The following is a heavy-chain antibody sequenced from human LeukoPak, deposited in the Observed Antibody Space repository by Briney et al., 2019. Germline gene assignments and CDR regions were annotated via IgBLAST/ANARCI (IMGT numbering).Heavy chain of an antibody. CDR1: GFTFSDYY. CDR3: TRDGDYYDSSGYDY. CDR2: ISSSGSTI. Sequence: PGGSLRLSCAASGFTFSDYYMSWIRQAPGKGLEWVSYISSSGSTIYYADSVKGRFTISRDNAKNSLYLQMNSLKTEDTAVYYCTRDGDYYDSSGYDYWGQGTLVTVSS. J-gene: IGHJ4*02. D-gene: IGHD3-22*01. V-gene: IGHV3-11*01.